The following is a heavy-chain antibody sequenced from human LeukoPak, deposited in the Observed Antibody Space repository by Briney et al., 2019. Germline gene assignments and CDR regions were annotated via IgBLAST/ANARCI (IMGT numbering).Heavy chain of an antibody. CDR1: GYTFTSYA. Sequence: ASVKVSCKASGYTFTSYAMNWVRQAPGQGLEWMGWINTNTRNPTYAQGFTGRFVFSLDTSVSTAYLQISSLEAEDTAVYYCARDATKYYYDSSGYSDYWGQGTLVTVSS. V-gene: IGHV7-4-1*02. J-gene: IGHJ4*02. CDR3: ARDATKYYYDSSGYSDY. CDR2: INTNTRNP. D-gene: IGHD3-22*01.